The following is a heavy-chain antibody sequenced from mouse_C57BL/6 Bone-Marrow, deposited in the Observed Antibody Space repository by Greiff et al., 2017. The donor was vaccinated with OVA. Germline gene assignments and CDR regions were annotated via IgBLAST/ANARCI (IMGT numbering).Heavy chain of an antibody. V-gene: IGHV14-4*01. D-gene: IGHD2-4*01. CDR1: GFNIKDDY. Sequence: EVQLQQSGAELVRPGASVKLSCTASGFNIKDDYMHWVKQRPEQGLEWIGWIDPENGDTEYASKFQGKATITADTSSNTAYLQLSSLTSEDAAVYYCTPYDYDFAYGGRGTRVTVSA. CDR2: IDPENGDT. CDR3: TPYDYDFAY. J-gene: IGHJ3*01.